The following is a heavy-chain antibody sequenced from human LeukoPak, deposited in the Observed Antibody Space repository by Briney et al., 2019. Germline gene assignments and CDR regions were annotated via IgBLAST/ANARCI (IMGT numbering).Heavy chain of an antibody. Sequence: GGSLRLSCAASGFTVSNTFMTWVRQAPGKGLEWVSVIYSGGSTYYADSVRGRFTISRDSSKNTLYLQMNSLRADDTALYFCARAGARTYYSAFDGWGQGTLGTVS. CDR2: IYSGGST. J-gene: IGHJ3*01. D-gene: IGHD3-22*01. CDR1: GFTVSNTF. CDR3: ARAGARTYYSAFDG. V-gene: IGHV3-66*01.